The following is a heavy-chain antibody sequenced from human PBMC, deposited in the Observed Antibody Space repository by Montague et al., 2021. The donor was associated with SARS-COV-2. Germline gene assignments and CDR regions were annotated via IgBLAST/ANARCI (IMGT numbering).Heavy chain of an antibody. CDR1: GDSVSSNSAA. CDR2: TYYRSKWYN. D-gene: IGHD6-13*01. V-gene: IGHV6-1*01. J-gene: IGHJ6*02. Sequence: WAISGDSVSSNSAAWNWIRQSPSRGLAWLGRTYYRSKWYNDYAVXVKSRITINPDTSKNQFSLQLNSVTPEDTAVYYCASGRMVPYSSSWTTLYYYYGMDVWGQGTTVTVSS. CDR3: ASGRMVPYSSSWTTLYYYYGMDV.